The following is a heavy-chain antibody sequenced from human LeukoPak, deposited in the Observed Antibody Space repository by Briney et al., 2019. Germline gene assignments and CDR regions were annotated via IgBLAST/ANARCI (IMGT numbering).Heavy chain of an antibody. CDR2: ISSSSSYI. CDR3: ARYGNDPSNAFDI. CDR1: GFTFSSYS. Sequence: GGSLRLSCAASGFTFSSYSMNWVRQALGKGLEWVSSISSSSSYIYYADSVKGRFTISRDNAKNSLYLQMDSLRAEDTAVYYCARYGNDPSNAFDIWGQGTMVTVSS. D-gene: IGHD1-1*01. J-gene: IGHJ3*02. V-gene: IGHV3-21*01.